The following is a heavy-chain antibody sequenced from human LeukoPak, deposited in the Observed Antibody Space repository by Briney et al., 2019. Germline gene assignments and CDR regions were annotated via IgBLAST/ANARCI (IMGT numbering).Heavy chain of an antibody. V-gene: IGHV1-46*01. J-gene: IGHJ5*02. Sequence: GASVKVSCKASGYTFTSYYMHWVRQAPGQGLEWMGIINPSGGSTSYAQKFQGRVTMTRDTSTSTVYMELSSLRSEDTAVYYCARGVSSAWSLEWFDPWGQGTLVTVSS. CDR1: GYTFTSYY. D-gene: IGHD6-19*01. CDR2: INPSGGST. CDR3: ARGVSSAWSLEWFDP.